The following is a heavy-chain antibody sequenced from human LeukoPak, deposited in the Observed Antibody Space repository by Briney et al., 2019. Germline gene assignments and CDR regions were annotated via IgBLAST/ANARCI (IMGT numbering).Heavy chain of an antibody. Sequence: SETLSLTCTVSGGSISSDHYYWGWIRQPPGKGLEWIGSIYYSGNSYYNPSLKSRVTMSVDRSKNQFSLKLSSVTAADTAVYYCARGKYSSSSDYWGQGTLVTVSS. CDR3: ARGKYSSSSDY. CDR2: IYYSGNS. V-gene: IGHV4-39*07. D-gene: IGHD6-6*01. J-gene: IGHJ4*02. CDR1: GGSISSDHYY.